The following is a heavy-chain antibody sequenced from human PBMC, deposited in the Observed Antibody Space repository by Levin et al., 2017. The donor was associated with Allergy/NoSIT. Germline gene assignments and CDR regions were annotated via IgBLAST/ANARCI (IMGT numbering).Heavy chain of an antibody. CDR2: IYPGDSDT. CDR1: GYSFTRFW. J-gene: IGHJ4*02. CDR3: ATHGGYGDFATDF. D-gene: IGHD4-17*01. Sequence: GESLKISCRASGYSFTRFWIGWVRHMPGEGLEWMGIIYPGDSDTRYSPSFQGHVTISVDTSVSTVYLQWSSLRASDTATYYCATHGGYGDFATDFWGQGTLVTVSS. V-gene: IGHV5-51*01.